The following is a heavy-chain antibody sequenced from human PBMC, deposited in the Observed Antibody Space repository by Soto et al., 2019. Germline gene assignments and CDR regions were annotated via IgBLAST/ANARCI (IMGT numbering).Heavy chain of an antibody. D-gene: IGHD4-17*01. CDR3: ARDDYGDYGY. CDR1: GYTFTSYD. CDR2: ISSYNGNT. J-gene: IGHJ4*02. Sequence: QVHLVQSGTEVRKPGASVKVSCKASGYTFTSYDISWVRQAPGQGLEWMGCISSYNGNTNYAQRLQGRVTMTTDTSTGTDYMEWRSLRSDDTAVYYCARDDYGDYGYWGQGTLVTVSS. V-gene: IGHV1-18*01.